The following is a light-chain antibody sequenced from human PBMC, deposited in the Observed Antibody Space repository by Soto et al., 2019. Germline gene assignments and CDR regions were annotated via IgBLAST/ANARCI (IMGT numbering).Light chain of an antibody. CDR2: DVI. CDR1: SRDVGGYNY. CDR3: CSYAGSYTLV. J-gene: IGLJ2*01. V-gene: IGLV2-11*01. Sequence: QSALTQPRSVSGSPGQSVTISCTGTSRDVGGYNYVSWYQQHPGKAPKLMIYDVIKRPSGVPDRFSGSKSGNTASLTISGLQDEDDADYYCCSYAGSYTLVFGGGTKLTVL.